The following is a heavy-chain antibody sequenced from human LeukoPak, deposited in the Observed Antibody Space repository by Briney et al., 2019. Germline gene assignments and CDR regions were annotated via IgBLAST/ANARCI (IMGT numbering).Heavy chain of an antibody. D-gene: IGHD3-10*02. V-gene: IGHV3-48*04. Sequence: PGGSLRIPCAAPGLTLSSYSMNWVSQAPGKGLQWDSYISSSRSTIYYADSVKGRFTISRDNAKNSLYLQMNSLRAQDTAVYYCAELGITTIGGVWGEGTTVTISS. CDR3: AELGITTIGGV. CDR1: GLTLSSYS. CDR2: ISSSRSTI. J-gene: IGHJ6*04.